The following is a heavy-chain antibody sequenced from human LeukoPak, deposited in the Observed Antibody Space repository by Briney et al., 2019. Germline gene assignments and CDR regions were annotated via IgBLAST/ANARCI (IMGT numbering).Heavy chain of an antibody. CDR2: ISHSGSSI. Sequence: PGGSLRLSCAASGFTFSSYEMNWFRQAPGKGLEWISYISHSGSSIYYAASVKGRFTISRDSAKSSLYLQMNSLRVEDTAVYYCATSRTLDHWGQGTLVTVSS. CDR3: ATSRTLDH. CDR1: GFTFSSYE. V-gene: IGHV3-48*03. J-gene: IGHJ4*02.